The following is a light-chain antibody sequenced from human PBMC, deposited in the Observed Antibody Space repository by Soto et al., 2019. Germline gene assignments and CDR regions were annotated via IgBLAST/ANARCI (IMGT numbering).Light chain of an antibody. CDR2: QTS. V-gene: IGKV3-11*01. CDR1: QYINTR. CDR3: HQRQSWPRT. Sequence: EIVLRQSPATLSSFPGDRVTLSCRASQYINTRLAWYQHRPGQAPRLLIYQTSLRAAGIPARFSASGSGTDSTLTISDVPPEDFALYYCHQRQSWPRTFGQGTKVDIK. J-gene: IGKJ1*01.